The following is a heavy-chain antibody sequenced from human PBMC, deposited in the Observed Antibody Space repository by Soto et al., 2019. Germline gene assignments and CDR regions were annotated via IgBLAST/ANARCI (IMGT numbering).Heavy chain of an antibody. V-gene: IGHV3-21*01. Sequence: GGSLRLSXAASGFTFSSYSMNWVRQAPGKGLEWVSSISSSSSYIYYADSVKGRFTISRDNDKNSMYLQMNSLRAEDTAVYYCAREFHIVVVSAIRSRPFDYWGQCTLVTVS. CDR2: ISSSSSYI. CDR3: AREFHIVVVSAIRSRPFDY. CDR1: GFTFSSYS. D-gene: IGHD2-21*01. J-gene: IGHJ4*02.